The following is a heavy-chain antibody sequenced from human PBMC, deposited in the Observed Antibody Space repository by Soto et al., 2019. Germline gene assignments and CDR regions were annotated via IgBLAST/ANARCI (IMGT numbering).Heavy chain of an antibody. J-gene: IGHJ4*02. CDR3: ARSQEAAGHFDY. CDR2: INPSGGST. V-gene: IGHV1-46*01. D-gene: IGHD6-13*01. Sequence: AASVKVSCKASGYSFTSYYMYWVRQAPGQGLECMGIINPSGGSTGYAQKFQGRVTMTRDTSTSTVYMELSSLRYEDTAVYYCARSQEAAGHFDYWGQATLVTVSS. CDR1: GYSFTSYY.